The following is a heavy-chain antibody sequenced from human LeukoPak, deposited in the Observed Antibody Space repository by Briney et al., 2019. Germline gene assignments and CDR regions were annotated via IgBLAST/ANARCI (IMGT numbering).Heavy chain of an antibody. Sequence: GRSLRLSCAASGFTFSSYGMHWVRQAPGKGLEWVAVIWYDGSNKYYADSVKGRFTISRDNSKNTLYLQMNSLRAEDTAVYYCARDFSYGSGSYYYYYGMDVWGKGTPVTVSS. J-gene: IGHJ6*04. CDR2: IWYDGSNK. V-gene: IGHV3-33*01. CDR1: GFTFSSYG. D-gene: IGHD3-10*01. CDR3: ARDFSYGSGSYYYYYGMDV.